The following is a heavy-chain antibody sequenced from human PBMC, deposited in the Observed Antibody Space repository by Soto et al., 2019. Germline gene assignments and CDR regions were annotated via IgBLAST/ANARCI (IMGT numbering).Heavy chain of an antibody. CDR1: GFTFSSYA. CDR2: ISYDGSNE. CDR3: ARDPVAYCGGDCRNFDY. D-gene: IGHD2-21*02. J-gene: IGHJ4*02. V-gene: IGHV3-30-3*01. Sequence: QVPRVEFGGGVVQPGRSLRLSCAASGFTFSSYAMHWVRQAPGKGLEWVAVISYDGSNEYYADSVKGQITISRDDSKNRLYRQRNSLNVADTVVYYCARDPVAYCGGDCRNFDYWFQGTLDTVFS.